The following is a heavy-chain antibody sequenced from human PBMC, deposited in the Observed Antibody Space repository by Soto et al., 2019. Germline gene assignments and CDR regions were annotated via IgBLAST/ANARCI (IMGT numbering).Heavy chain of an antibody. D-gene: IGHD2-15*01. Sequence: GSLRLSCAASGFTFSSYWMHWVRQAPGKGLVWVSRINKDGSSTSYADSVKGRFTISRDNAKNTLFLQMDSLRAEDTAVYYCARGRALGYCSGGSCYYDYHYYMDVWGKGTTVSVSS. V-gene: IGHV3-74*01. J-gene: IGHJ6*03. CDR3: ARGRALGYCSGGSCYYDYHYYMDV. CDR1: GFTFSSYW. CDR2: INKDGSST.